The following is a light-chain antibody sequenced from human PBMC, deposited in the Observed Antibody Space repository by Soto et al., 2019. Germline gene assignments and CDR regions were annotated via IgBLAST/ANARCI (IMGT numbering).Light chain of an antibody. V-gene: IGKV3D-20*02. CDR2: GAS. CDR1: QSVSNNY. CDR3: QQRSDWRWT. Sequence: EIVLTQSPGTLSLSPGERATLSCRTSQSVSNNYLAWYQQKPGQAPRLLIYGASSRATGIPDRFSGSGSGTDFTLSISRLEPEDYAIYYCQQRSDWRWTFGQGTKVDIK. J-gene: IGKJ1*01.